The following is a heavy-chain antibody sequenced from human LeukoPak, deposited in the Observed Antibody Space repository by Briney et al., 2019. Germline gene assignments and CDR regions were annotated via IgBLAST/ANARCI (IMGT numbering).Heavy chain of an antibody. D-gene: IGHD2-2*01. CDR3: AKDFRPYCSSTSCYPHFDY. V-gene: IGHV3-30*18. Sequence: GGSLRLSCAASGFTFSSYGMHWVRQAPGKGLEWVAVISYDGSNKYYADSVKGRFTISRDNSKNTLYLQMNSLRAEDTAVYYCAKDFRPYCSSTSCYPHFDYWGQGTLATVSS. J-gene: IGHJ4*02. CDR1: GFTFSSYG. CDR2: ISYDGSNK.